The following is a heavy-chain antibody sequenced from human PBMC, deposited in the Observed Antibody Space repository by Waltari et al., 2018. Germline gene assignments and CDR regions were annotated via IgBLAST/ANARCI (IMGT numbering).Heavy chain of an antibody. D-gene: IGHD6-13*01. CDR2: MKPNRGNT. Sequence: QVQLVQSGAEVKKPGASVKVSCKASGYTFTSYDINWVRQATGQGLEWMGWMKPNRGNTGYAQKFQGRVTITRNTSISTAYMELSSLRSEDTAVYYCARIKRKLASFDYWGQGTLVTVSS. V-gene: IGHV1-8*03. CDR1: GYTFTSYD. CDR3: ARIKRKLASFDY. J-gene: IGHJ4*02.